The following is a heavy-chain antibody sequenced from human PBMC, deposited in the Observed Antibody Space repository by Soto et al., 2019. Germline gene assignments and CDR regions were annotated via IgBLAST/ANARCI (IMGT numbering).Heavy chain of an antibody. J-gene: IGHJ4*02. CDR1: GYTFTSYA. D-gene: IGHD6-19*01. Sequence: QVQLVQSGAEVKKPGASVKVSCKASGYTFTSYAMHWVRQAPGQRLEWMGWINAGNGNTKYSQKFQGRVTITRDTSASTAYMELSSLRSEDTAVYYCARDGVVAVAGGGDYWGQGTLVTVSS. CDR3: ARDGVVAVAGGGDY. CDR2: INAGNGNT. V-gene: IGHV1-3*01.